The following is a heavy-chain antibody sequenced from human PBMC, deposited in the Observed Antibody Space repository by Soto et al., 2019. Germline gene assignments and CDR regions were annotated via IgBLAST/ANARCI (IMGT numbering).Heavy chain of an antibody. CDR3: AKDESYYYDSSGYPVAFDI. J-gene: IGHJ3*02. CDR1: GLTFRTYA. Sequence: GGSLRLSCAAPGLTFRTYAMTWVRQAPGKGLEWVSIISGSGGSTYYADSVKGRFTVSRDNSKNTLYVQMNSLRAEDTAVYYCAKDESYYYDSSGYPVAFDIWGQGTMVTVSS. V-gene: IGHV3-23*01. D-gene: IGHD3-22*01. CDR2: ISGSGGST.